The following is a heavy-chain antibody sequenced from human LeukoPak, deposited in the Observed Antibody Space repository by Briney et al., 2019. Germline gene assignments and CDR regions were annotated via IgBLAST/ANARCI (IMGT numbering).Heavy chain of an antibody. CDR3: ARVRFLEWAPAFDI. CDR2: ISSSSSYI. CDR1: GFTFSSYS. J-gene: IGHJ3*02. Sequence: GGSLRLSCEASGFTFSSYSMNWVRQAPGKGLEWVSSISSSSSYIYYADSVKGRFTISRDNAKNSLYLQMNSLRAEDTAVYYCARVRFLEWAPAFDIWGQGTMVTVSS. V-gene: IGHV3-21*01. D-gene: IGHD3-3*01.